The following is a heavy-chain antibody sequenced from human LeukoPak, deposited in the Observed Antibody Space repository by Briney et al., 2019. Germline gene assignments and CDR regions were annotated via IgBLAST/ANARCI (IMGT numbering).Heavy chain of an antibody. Sequence: GGSLRLSCAASGFTFSTYAMHWVRQAPGKGLEWVAFISYDGSNKFYADSVKGRFTISRDNSKNRLYLQMSSLRGEDTAIYYCARDILTGYSTPNFDYWGQGTLVTVSS. J-gene: IGHJ4*02. D-gene: IGHD3-9*01. CDR3: ARDILTGYSTPNFDY. CDR2: ISYDGSNK. V-gene: IGHV3-30*04. CDR1: GFTFSTYA.